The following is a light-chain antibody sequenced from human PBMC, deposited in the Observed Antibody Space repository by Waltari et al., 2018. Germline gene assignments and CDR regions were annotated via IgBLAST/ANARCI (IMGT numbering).Light chain of an antibody. CDR2: DTS. CDR1: QSVSNY. V-gene: IGKV3-11*01. J-gene: IGKJ4*01. Sequence: DIVLTQSPALLSLSPGERAPLSCRASQSVSNYLAWYQPKPGQAPRLLIYDTSNRATGIPARFSGSGFGTDFTLTISSLEPEDFAIYYCQQRRSWPLTFGGGTKVEIK. CDR3: QQRRSWPLT.